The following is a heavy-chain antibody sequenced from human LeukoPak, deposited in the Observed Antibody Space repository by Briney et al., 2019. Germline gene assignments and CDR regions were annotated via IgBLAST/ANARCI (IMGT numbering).Heavy chain of an antibody. J-gene: IGHJ3*02. D-gene: IGHD6-13*01. CDR3: ARRKIAAAGDAFDI. V-gene: IGHV4-61*08. CDR2: IYYSGST. CDR1: GGSISSGGYY. Sequence: SETLSLTCAVSGGSISSGGYYWSWIRQPPGKGLEWIGYIYYSGSTNYNPSLKSRVTISIDTSKNQFSLKLSSVTAADTAVYYCARRKIAAAGDAFDIWGQGTMVTVSS.